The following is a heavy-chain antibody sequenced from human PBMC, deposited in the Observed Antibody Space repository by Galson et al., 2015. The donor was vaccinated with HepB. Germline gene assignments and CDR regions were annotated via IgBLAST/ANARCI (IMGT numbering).Heavy chain of an antibody. J-gene: IGHJ5*02. CDR1: GGTFSSYA. CDR3: ATLRPSSIAARPEWFDP. CDR2: IIPIFGTA. V-gene: IGHV1-69*06. D-gene: IGHD6-6*01. Sequence: SVKVSCKASGGTFSSYAISWVRQAPGQGLEWMGGIIPIFGTANYAQKFQGRVTITADKSTSTAYMELSSLRSEDTAVYYCATLRPSSIAARPEWFDPWGQGTLVTVSS.